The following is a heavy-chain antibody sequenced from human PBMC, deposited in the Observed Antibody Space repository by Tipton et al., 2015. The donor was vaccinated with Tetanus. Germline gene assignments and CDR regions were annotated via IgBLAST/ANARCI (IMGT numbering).Heavy chain of an antibody. Sequence: LRLSCTVSGASINAGGYLWTWVRQHPGKGLEWIGHIYYTDYTSYTPSLDGRVRISVNTSKNFFSLRLTSVTAADTAVYFCARGLPREPFYLDYWGQGQQVIVSS. CDR3: ARGLPREPFYLDY. CDR1: GASINAGGYL. J-gene: IGHJ4*02. D-gene: IGHD1-26*01. CDR2: IYYTDYT. V-gene: IGHV4-31*02.